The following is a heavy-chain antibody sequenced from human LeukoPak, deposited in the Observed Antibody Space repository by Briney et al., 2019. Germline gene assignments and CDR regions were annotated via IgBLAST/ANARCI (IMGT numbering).Heavy chain of an antibody. CDR1: GFTFSSYA. CDR2: ISGSGGST. Sequence: PGGSLRLSCAASGFTFSSYAMSWVRQAPGKGLEWVSAISGSGGSTYYADSVKGRFTISRDNSKNTLYLQMNSLRAEDTAVYYCAKDGPGRLMEWLSVYFDYWGQGTLVTVSS. CDR3: AKDGPGRLMEWLSVYFDY. J-gene: IGHJ4*02. V-gene: IGHV3-23*01. D-gene: IGHD3-3*01.